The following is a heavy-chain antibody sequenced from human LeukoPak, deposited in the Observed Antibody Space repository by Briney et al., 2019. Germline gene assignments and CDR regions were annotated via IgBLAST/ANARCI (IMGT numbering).Heavy chain of an antibody. CDR1: GFSLSTTGVG. V-gene: IGHV2-5*02. CDR3: AHSTTYGSGSYGYGY. Sequence: SGPTLVKPTQTLTLTCTFSGFSLSTTGVGVGWIRQPPGKALERLALIYWDDGKRYSPSLKSRLTITKDTSKNQVVLTMTTMDPVDTATYYCAHSTTYGSGSYGYGYWGQGTLVTVSS. D-gene: IGHD3-10*01. J-gene: IGHJ4*02. CDR2: IYWDDGK.